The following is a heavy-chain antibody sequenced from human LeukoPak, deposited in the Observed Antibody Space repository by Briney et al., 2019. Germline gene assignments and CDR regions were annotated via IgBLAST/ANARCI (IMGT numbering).Heavy chain of an antibody. V-gene: IGHV3-7*01. CDR2: VNQDGTEK. J-gene: IGHJ4*02. CDR3: ARSKAGGH. D-gene: IGHD3-10*01. Sequence: GGSLRLSCAASGFTLINAWMSWVRQAPGKGLEWVANVNQDGTEKYYVDSVKGRFNISRDNAKNSLYLHMNSLRAEDTAVYYCARSKAGGHWGQGTLVIVST. CDR1: GFTLINAW.